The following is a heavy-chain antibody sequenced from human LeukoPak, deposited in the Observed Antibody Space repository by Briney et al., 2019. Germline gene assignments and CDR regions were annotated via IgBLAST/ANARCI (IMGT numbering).Heavy chain of an antibody. Sequence: ASVKVSSEASGYTFTGYGISWVRQAPGQGLEWMGWISTYNGNTNYAQNLQGRVTMTTDTSTSTAYMELRSLRSDDTAVYYCARDQWGRMVDYWGQGTLVTVSS. CDR3: ARDQWGRMVDY. D-gene: IGHD7-27*01. CDR2: ISTYNGNT. J-gene: IGHJ4*02. CDR1: GYTFTGYG. V-gene: IGHV1-18*01.